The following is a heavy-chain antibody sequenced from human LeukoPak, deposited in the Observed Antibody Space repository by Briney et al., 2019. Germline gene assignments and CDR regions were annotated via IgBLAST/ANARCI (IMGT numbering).Heavy chain of an antibody. CDR2: DSGSSGST. Sequence: GVSLTLFCAASGFPYSSYDMRGVPRAPGKGRECVSGDSGSSGSTYYADSVRGRFTISRDNSKNTLYLQMNSLRAEDTAVYYCAKDLDIVATITGNWGQGTLVTVSS. CDR3: AKDLDIVATITGN. D-gene: IGHD5-12*01. V-gene: IGHV3-23*01. CDR1: GFPYSSYD. J-gene: IGHJ4*02.